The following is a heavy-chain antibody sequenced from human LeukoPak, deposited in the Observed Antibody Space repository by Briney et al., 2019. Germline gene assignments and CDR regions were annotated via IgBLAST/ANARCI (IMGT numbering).Heavy chain of an antibody. V-gene: IGHV3-23*01. D-gene: IGHD1-26*01. CDR1: GFSFSSYA. J-gene: IGHJ3*02. CDR3: AKPHRYSGSPDAFDI. CDR2: ISGSGGSP. Sequence: PGGSLRLSCAASGFSFSSYAMSWVRQAPGKGLEWVSAISGSGGSPYYADSVKGRFTISRDNSKNTLYLQINSLRAEDTAVYYCAKPHRYSGSPDAFDIWGQETMVTVSS.